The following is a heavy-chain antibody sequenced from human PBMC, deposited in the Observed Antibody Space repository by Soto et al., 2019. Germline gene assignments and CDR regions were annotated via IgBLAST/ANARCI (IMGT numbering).Heavy chain of an antibody. CDR1: GFTFSTYV. V-gene: IGHV3-23*01. CDR2: ISDSGDNT. Sequence: GGSLRRSCAASGFTFSTYVMSCVRQAPGKGLEWVSGISDSGDNTYYADSVKGRFTISRDNSKNTLFLQMNSLRAEDTAVYYCVKDRSTSDWYGYFDYWGQGTLVTVSS. D-gene: IGHD6-19*01. J-gene: IGHJ4*02. CDR3: VKDRSTSDWYGYFDY.